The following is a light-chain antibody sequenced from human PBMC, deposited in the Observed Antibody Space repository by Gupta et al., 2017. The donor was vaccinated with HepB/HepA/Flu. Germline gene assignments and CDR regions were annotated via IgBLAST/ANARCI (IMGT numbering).Light chain of an antibody. CDR3: LQRDNWPTT. V-gene: IGKV3-11*01. J-gene: IGKJ4*01. CDR1: QSVSND. Sequence: EIVLTQSPITLSLSPGERATLSCRASQSVSNDLAWYQQIPGQAPRLLIYDAFNSVTGIPGRLSGSGSVTDFTLTISSLAPEDLAVYYFLQRDNWPTTFGGGTKVEIK. CDR2: DAF.